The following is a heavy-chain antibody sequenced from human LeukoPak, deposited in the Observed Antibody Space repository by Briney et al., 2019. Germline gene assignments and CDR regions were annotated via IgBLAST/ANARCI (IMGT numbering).Heavy chain of an antibody. Sequence: SETLSLTCAVYGGSFSGYYWSWIRQPPGKGLEWIGEINHSGSTNYNPSLKSRVTISVDTSKNQFSLKLSSVTAADTAVYYCARGPHYIVVVVAAKYWFDPWGQGTLVTVSS. V-gene: IGHV4-34*01. J-gene: IGHJ5*02. CDR2: INHSGST. CDR1: GGSFSGYY. CDR3: ARGPHYIVVVVAAKYWFDP. D-gene: IGHD2-15*01.